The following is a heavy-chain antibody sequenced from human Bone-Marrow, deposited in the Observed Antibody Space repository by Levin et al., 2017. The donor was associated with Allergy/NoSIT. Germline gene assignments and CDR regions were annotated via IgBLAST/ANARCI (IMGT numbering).Heavy chain of an antibody. CDR1: GYTFSSYG. CDR3: ARDATVEFGDY. V-gene: IGHV1-18*01. J-gene: IGHJ4*02. CDR2: ISVYSGNT. D-gene: IGHD3-10*01. Sequence: ASVKVSCKASGYTFSSYGISWVRQAPGQGLEWIGWISVYSGNTHYAQKFQGRVILTTETSTSTAYMELRSLRSDDTAVYFCARDATVEFGDYWGQGSLVTVSS.